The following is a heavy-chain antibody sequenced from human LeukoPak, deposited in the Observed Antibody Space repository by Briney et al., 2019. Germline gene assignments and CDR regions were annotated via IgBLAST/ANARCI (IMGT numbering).Heavy chain of an antibody. CDR1: GFTFNIYA. Sequence: TGGSLRLSCAASGFTFNIYAMSWVRQAPGKGLEWVSAITSNGVSTFYADSVKGRFTISRDNSQNTLYLQMNSLRAEDTALYCCARVKPLDCTSTSCAFDYWGQGTLVSVSS. CDR3: ARVKPLDCTSTSCAFDY. D-gene: IGHD2-2*01. CDR2: ITSNGVST. V-gene: IGHV3-23*01. J-gene: IGHJ4*02.